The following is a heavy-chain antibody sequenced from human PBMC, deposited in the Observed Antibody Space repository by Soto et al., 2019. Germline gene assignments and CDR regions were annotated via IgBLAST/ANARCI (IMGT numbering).Heavy chain of an antibody. CDR2: ISGSGDRT. D-gene: IGHD5-18*01. J-gene: IGHJ4*02. CDR3: VKERSGHSYADS. CDR1: GFTFSNYA. Sequence: EVQLLESGGGLVQPGGSLRLSCAASGFTFSNYAMSWLRQPPGKGLEWASAISGSGDRTYYADSVKGRFTISRDNSKNTLYLQMNSLRAEDSAVYYCVKERSGHSYADSWGQGTLVTVSS. V-gene: IGHV3-23*01.